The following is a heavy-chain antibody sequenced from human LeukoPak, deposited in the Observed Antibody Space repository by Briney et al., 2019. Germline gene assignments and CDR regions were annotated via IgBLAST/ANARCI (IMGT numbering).Heavy chain of an antibody. V-gene: IGHV4-34*01. CDR2: INHSGST. CDR1: DGSFSGYY. CDR3: ARGAVLLWFGDRVYYYYGMDV. Sequence: SETLSLTCAVYDGSFSGYYWSWIRQPPGKGLEWIGKINHSGSTNYNPSLKSRVTISIDTSKNQFSLKLSSVTAADTAVYYCARGAVLLWFGDRVYYYYGMDVWGQGTTVTVSS. D-gene: IGHD3-10*01. J-gene: IGHJ6*02.